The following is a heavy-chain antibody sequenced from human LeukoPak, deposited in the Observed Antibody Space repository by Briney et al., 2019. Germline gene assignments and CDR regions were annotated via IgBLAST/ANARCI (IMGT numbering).Heavy chain of an antibody. CDR2: VYYDGST. CDR1: RGSINSRSDYW. Sequence: SETLSLTCTVSRGSINSRSDYWWAWIRQPPGKGLEWIGSVYYDGSTYYKPSLKSRLTISVDTSQDQFSLTLTSVTAADTAVYYCARQRAGGTWAFEHWGQGTPLTVPS. J-gene: IGHJ4*02. D-gene: IGHD1-26*01. V-gene: IGHV4-39*01. CDR3: ARQRAGGTWAFEH.